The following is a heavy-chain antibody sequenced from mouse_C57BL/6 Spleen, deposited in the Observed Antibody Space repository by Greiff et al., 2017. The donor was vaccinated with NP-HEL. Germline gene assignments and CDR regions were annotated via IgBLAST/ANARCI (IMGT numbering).Heavy chain of an antibody. V-gene: IGHV1-53*01. CDR3: ARWIYYDSRWFAY. CDR2: INPSNGGT. J-gene: IGHJ3*01. D-gene: IGHD2-4*01. Sequence: QVQLQQPGTELVKPGASVKLSCKASGYTFTSYWMHWVKQRPGQGLEWIGNINPSNGGTNYNEKFKSKATLTVNKSSSTADMQLSSLTSEDSAVYYCARWIYYDSRWFAYWGQGTLVTVSA. CDR1: GYTFTSYW.